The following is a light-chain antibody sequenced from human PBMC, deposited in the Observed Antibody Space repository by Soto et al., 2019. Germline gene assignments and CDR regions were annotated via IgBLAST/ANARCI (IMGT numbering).Light chain of an antibody. V-gene: IGKV4-1*01. CDR2: WAS. CDR3: QQYYSTPIT. CDR1: QTILSRSNSKER. Sequence: DIVMTQSPDSLAVSLGERATINCKSSQTILSRSNSKERLAWYQQKPGQPPKLLIYWASTRESGVPDRFSGSGSGRDFTLTISSLQAEDVAVYYCQQYYSTPITFGQGTRLDIK. J-gene: IGKJ5*01.